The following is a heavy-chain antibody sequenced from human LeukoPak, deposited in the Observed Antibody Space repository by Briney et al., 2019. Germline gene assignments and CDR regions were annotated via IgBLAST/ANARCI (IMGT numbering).Heavy chain of an antibody. V-gene: IGHV4-4*07. J-gene: IGHJ5*02. CDR2: IYATDLT. CDR3: ARGFGSGTSPIDL. CDR1: GRSIRSVY. Sequence: SETLSLTCTVSGRSIRSVYWNWIRQSAGKGLEWIGRIYATDLTNYNPSLKSRVTLPVDMSKNELSLTLKSVTAADTAVYYCARGFGSGTSPIDLWGQGALVTVSS. D-gene: IGHD3-10*01.